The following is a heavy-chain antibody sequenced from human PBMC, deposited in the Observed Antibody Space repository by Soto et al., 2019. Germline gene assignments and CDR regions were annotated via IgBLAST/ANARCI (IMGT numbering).Heavy chain of an antibody. V-gene: IGHV1-18*01. Sequence: ASVKVSCKASGYTFTSYGVGWVRQAPGQGLEWMGWISVYNGNTNYAQKLQGRVTMTTDTSTSTAFMELRSLRSDDTAVYYCARDHAIFGVAISPTARNFDYWGQGTLVTVSS. CDR3: ARDHAIFGVAISPTARNFDY. J-gene: IGHJ4*02. CDR1: GYTFTSYG. CDR2: ISVYNGNT. D-gene: IGHD3-3*01.